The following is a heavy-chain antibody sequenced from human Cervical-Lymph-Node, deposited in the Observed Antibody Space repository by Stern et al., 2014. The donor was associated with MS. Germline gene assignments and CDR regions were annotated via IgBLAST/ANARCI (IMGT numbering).Heavy chain of an antibody. CDR1: GFTFSSYA. V-gene: IGHV3-23*04. Sequence: VQLVESGGGLVQPGGSLRLSCAASGFTFSSYAMRWVRQAPGKGLEWVSAISGSGGSTYSADSVKGRFTISRDNSKNTLYLQMNSLRAEDTAVYYCAKGSPHPRYSSSWYGYYYYGMDVWGQGTTVTVSS. D-gene: IGHD6-13*01. CDR3: AKGSPHPRYSSSWYGYYYYGMDV. J-gene: IGHJ6*02. CDR2: ISGSGGST.